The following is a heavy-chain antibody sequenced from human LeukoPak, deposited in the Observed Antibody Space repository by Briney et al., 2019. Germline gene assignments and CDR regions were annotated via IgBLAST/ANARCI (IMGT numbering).Heavy chain of an antibody. D-gene: IGHD1-20*01. V-gene: IGHV4-59*08. CDR2: IYYSGST. J-gene: IGHJ5*02. CDR1: GDSISSYY. CDR3: ARLTGTTSPNWFDP. Sequence: PSETLSLTCTVSGDSISSYYWSWIRQPPGKGLEWIGYIYYSGSTNYNPSLKSRVTISVDTSKNQFSLKLSSVTAADTAVYYCARLTGTTSPNWFDPWGQGTLVTVSS.